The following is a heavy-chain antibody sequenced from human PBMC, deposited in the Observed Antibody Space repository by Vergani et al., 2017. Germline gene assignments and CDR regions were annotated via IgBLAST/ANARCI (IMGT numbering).Heavy chain of an antibody. CDR1: GFTFDDYT. CDR3: AKDMTGRGSGYDY. V-gene: IGHV3-43*01. Sequence: EVQLVESGGGLVQPGRSLRLSCAASGFTFDDYTMHWVRQAPGKGLEWVSLISWDGGSTYYADSVKGRFTISRDNSKNSLYLQMNSLRTEDTALYYCAKDMTGRGSGYDYWGQGTLVTVSS. D-gene: IGHD3-3*01. J-gene: IGHJ4*02. CDR2: ISWDGGST.